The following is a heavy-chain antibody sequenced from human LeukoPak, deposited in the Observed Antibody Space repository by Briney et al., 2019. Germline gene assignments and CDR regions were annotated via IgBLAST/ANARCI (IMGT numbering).Heavy chain of an antibody. J-gene: IGHJ4*02. CDR2: IYPNSGGT. D-gene: IGHD6-13*01. CDR1: GYTFTGYY. CDR3: ARNGNSWYRWYFDY. Sequence: ASVKVSCKASGYTFTGYYMHWVRQAPGQGLEWMGWIYPNSGGTNYAQKFQGRVTMTRDTSISTAYMELSGLRSDDTAVYYCARNGNSWYRWYFDYWGQGTLVTVSS. V-gene: IGHV1-2*02.